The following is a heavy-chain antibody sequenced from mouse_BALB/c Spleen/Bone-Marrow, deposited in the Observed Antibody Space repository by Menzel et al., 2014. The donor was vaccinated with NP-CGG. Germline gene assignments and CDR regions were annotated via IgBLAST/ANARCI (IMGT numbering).Heavy chain of an antibody. CDR2: IYPGDGDT. V-gene: IGHV1-82*01. Sequence: VKLQESGPELVKPGASVKISCKASGYAFSSSWMNWVKQRPGQGLEWIGRIYPGDGDTNYNGKFKGKATLTADKSSSTAYMQLSSLTSVDSAVYFCARSGSSWFAYWGQGTPVTVSA. CDR1: GYAFSSSW. D-gene: IGHD1-1*01. CDR3: ARSGSSWFAY. J-gene: IGHJ3*01.